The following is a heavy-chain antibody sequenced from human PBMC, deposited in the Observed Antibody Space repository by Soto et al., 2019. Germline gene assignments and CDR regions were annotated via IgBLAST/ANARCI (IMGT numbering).Heavy chain of an antibody. V-gene: IGHV4-4*07. CDR3: ARVRGTVTANWFDP. CDR2: IYTSGST. Sequence: ETLCRSCAVSGVSISSYYWSWIRQPAGKGLEWIGRIYTSGSTNYNPSLKSRVTMSVDTSKNQFSLKLSSVTAADTAVYYCARVRGTVTANWFDPWGQGTLVTVSS. CDR1: GVSISSYY. D-gene: IGHD4-4*01. J-gene: IGHJ5*02.